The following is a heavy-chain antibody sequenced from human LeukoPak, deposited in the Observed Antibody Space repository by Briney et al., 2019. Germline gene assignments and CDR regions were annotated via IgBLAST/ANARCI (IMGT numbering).Heavy chain of an antibody. J-gene: IGHJ5*02. CDR3: AREKQRSTDDPGDWFDP. D-gene: IGHD1/OR15-1a*01. Sequence: SETLSLTCTVSGYSISSGYYWGWIRQPPGKGLEWIGSIYHSGSTYYNPSLKSRVTISVDTSKNQFSLKLSSVTAADTAVSYCAREKQRSTDDPGDWFDPWGQGTLVTVSS. CDR2: IYHSGST. CDR1: GYSISSGYY. V-gene: IGHV4-38-2*02.